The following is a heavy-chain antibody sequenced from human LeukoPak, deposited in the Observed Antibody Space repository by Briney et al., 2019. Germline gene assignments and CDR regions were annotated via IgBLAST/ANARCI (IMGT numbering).Heavy chain of an antibody. CDR3: ARDLIAAAGYYYYGMDV. V-gene: IGHV1-46*01. D-gene: IGHD6-13*01. CDR2: INPSGGST. J-gene: IGHJ6*02. CDR1: GYTFTGYY. Sequence: ASVKVSCKASGYTFTGYYMHWVRQAPGQGLEWMGIINPSGGSTSYAQKFQGRVTMTRDTSTSTVYMELSSLRSEDTAVYYCARDLIAAAGYYYYGMDVWGQGTTVTVSS.